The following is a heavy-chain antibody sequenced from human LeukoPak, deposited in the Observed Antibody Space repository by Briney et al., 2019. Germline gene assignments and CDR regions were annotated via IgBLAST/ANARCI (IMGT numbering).Heavy chain of an antibody. CDR3: ARSSGSYRPFDS. Sequence: PGGSLRLSCAASGFIFSNFEMNWVRQAPGKGLEWVSHISHTGDIKYAGSVKGRFTISRDNSKNSQYLQMTSLRAEDTAVYYCARSSGSYRPFDSWGQGILVTVSS. V-gene: IGHV3-48*03. J-gene: IGHJ5*01. CDR2: ISHTGDI. D-gene: IGHD3-22*01. CDR1: GFIFSNFE.